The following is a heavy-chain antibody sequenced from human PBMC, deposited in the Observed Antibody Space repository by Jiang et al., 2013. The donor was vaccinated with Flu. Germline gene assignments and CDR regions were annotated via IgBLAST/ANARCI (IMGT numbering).Heavy chain of an antibody. Sequence: TLTLTCTFSGFSLSTSAVGVGWIRQPPGRALEWLALIYWDDDKRYSPSLKSRLTITKDTSKNQVVLTMTNMDPVDTATYYCARVQNWNYPFDYWGQGTLVTVSS. CDR1: GFSLSTSAVG. CDR2: IYWDDDK. D-gene: IGHD1-7*01. J-gene: IGHJ4*02. CDR3: ARVQNWNYPFDY. V-gene: IGHV2-5*02.